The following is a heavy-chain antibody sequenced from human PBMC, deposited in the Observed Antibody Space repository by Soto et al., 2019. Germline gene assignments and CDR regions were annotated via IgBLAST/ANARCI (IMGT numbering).Heavy chain of an antibody. D-gene: IGHD3-9*01. CDR2: ISYDGSNK. CDR1: GFTFSSYG. Sequence: PVGSLRLSCAASGFTFSSYGMHWVRQAPGKGLEWVAVISYDGSNKYYADSVKGRFTISRDNSKDTLYLQMNSLRAEDTAVYYCAKGPYYDILTGPGDYYYGMDVWGQGTTVTVSS. V-gene: IGHV3-30*18. J-gene: IGHJ6*02. CDR3: AKGPYYDILTGPGDYYYGMDV.